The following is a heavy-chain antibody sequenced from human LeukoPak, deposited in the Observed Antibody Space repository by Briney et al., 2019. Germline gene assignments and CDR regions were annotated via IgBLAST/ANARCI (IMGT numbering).Heavy chain of an antibody. D-gene: IGHD2-21*01. V-gene: IGHV1-69*13. CDR3: AMTNGGGSWYSDL. CDR1: GGTFSDCT. J-gene: IGHJ2*01. Sequence: ASVKVSCKASGGTFSDCTIHWVRQAPGQGHEWMGGVIPIFGAGNHAQRFQDRITLTADASTTTGYMELSSLRSEDTAMYYCAMTNGGGSWYSDLWGRGTLITVSS. CDR2: VIPIFGAG.